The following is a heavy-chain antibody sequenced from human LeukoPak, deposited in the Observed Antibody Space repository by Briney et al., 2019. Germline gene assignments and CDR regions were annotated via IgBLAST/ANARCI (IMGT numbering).Heavy chain of an antibody. Sequence: GGSLSLSCSASGFTFSSYAMHWVRQAPGKGLEYVSAICSNGGSTYYADSVKGRFTISRDNSKNTLYLQMRSLRAEDTAVYYYVKDKQQLVLGYFDYWGQGTLVTVSS. J-gene: IGHJ4*02. D-gene: IGHD6-13*01. CDR3: VKDKQQLVLGYFDY. CDR2: ICSNGGST. CDR1: GFTFSSYA. V-gene: IGHV3-64D*06.